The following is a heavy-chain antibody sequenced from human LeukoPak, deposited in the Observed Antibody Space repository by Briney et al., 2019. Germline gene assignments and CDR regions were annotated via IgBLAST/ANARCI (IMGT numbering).Heavy chain of an antibody. CDR1: GFTFSNYW. CDR2: IKQDGSEK. J-gene: IGHJ4*02. Sequence: GGSLRLSCAASGFTFSNYWMSWVRQAPGKGLERVANIKQDGSEKYYVDSVKGRFIISRDNAKNSLYLQMNNLRAEDTAVYYCARAPGNRNPDYWGQGTLVTVSS. CDR3: ARAPGNRNPDY. V-gene: IGHV3-7*01.